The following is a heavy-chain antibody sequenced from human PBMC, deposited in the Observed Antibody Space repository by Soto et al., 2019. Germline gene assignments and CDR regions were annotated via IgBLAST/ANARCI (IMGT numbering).Heavy chain of an antibody. J-gene: IGHJ5*02. D-gene: IGHD5-12*01. Sequence: GASVKVSCKASGGTFSSCAISWVRQAPGQGLEWMGGIIPIFGTANYAQKFQGRVTITADESTSTAYMELSSLRSEDTAVYYCARLAPKSDWFDPWSQGTLVTVSS. V-gene: IGHV1-69*13. CDR3: ARLAPKSDWFDP. CDR1: GGTFSSCA. CDR2: IIPIFGTA.